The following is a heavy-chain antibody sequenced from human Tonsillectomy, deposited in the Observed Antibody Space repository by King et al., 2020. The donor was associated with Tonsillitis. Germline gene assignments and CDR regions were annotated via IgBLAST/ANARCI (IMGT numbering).Heavy chain of an antibody. V-gene: IGHV4-31*03. J-gene: IGHJ6*03. D-gene: IGHD2-15*01. Sequence: QLQESGPGLVKPSQTLSLTCTASGGSISSGGYYWSWIRQHPGQGLEWIGYIYYDGSAHYNPSLKSRTTISVDTSENQFSLRVSSVTAADTAVYYCARNRVARYMDVWGKGTTVTVSS. CDR3: ARNRVARYMDV. CDR2: IYYDGSA. CDR1: GGSISSGGYY.